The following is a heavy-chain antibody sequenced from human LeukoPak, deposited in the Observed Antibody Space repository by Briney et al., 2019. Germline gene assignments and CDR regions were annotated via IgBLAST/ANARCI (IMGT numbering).Heavy chain of an antibody. V-gene: IGHV4-59*08. D-gene: IGHD6-19*01. CDR1: GGSISHYF. J-gene: IGHJ2*01. Sequence: PSETLSLTCTVSGGSISHYFWSWIRQPPGKALEWIGYIYYSGSTNYNPSLKSRVTIPVDTSKNQFSLKLSSVTAADTAVYYCAKTVAGYWYFDLWGRGTLVTVSS. CDR3: AKTVAGYWYFDL. CDR2: IYYSGST.